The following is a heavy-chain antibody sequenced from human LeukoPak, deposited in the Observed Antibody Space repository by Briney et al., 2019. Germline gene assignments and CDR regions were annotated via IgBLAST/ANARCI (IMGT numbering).Heavy chain of an antibody. CDR3: ARDRTDSYSYYGMDV. V-gene: IGHV3-11*01. Sequence: GGSLRLSCAASGFTFSDYYMSWIRQAPGKGLEWVSYISSSGTTIYYADSVRGRFTISRDTAKNSLSLQMNSLRADDTAVYFCARDRTDSYSYYGMDVWGQGTTVIVSS. J-gene: IGHJ6*02. CDR2: ISSSGTTI. CDR1: GFTFSDYY.